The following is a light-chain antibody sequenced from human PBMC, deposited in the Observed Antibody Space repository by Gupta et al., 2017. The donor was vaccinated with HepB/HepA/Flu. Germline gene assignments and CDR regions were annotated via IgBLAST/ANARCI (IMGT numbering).Light chain of an antibody. V-gene: IGLV1-51*01. CDR2: DTN. CDR1: SSNIGTHY. CDR3: GTWDSSMSALV. J-gene: IGLJ3*02. Sequence: QSVLTHPPSVSAAPGQKVTISCSGSSSNIGTHYVCWYQHLPGTAPKLLIYDTNKRPSGIPDRFSGSKSGASATLGITGLQTGDEADYYCGTWDSSMSALVFGGGTKLTVL.